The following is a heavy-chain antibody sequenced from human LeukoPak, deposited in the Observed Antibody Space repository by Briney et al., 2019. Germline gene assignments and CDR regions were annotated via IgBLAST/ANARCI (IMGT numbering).Heavy chain of an antibody. J-gene: IGHJ4*02. V-gene: IGHV3-74*01. D-gene: IGHD5/OR15-5a*01. CDR3: ARGTSTALDY. Sequence: GGSLRLSCAASGFTFSSYWMHWVRQAPGKGLVWVSRINNDGRSTSYADSVKGRFTISRDNTKNTLYMQMNSLRAEDTAVYFCARGTSTALDYWGQGTLVTVSS. CDR1: GFTFSSYW. CDR2: INNDGRST.